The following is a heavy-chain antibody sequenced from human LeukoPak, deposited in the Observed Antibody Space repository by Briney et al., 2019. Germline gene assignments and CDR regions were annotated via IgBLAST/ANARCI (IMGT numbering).Heavy chain of an antibody. V-gene: IGHV3-23*01. Sequence: GGSLRLSCAASGFTFSTYAMSWVRQAPGKGLEWVSTISRSGDITYYADSVKGRLTISRDNSKNTLYLQMNSLRAEDTAIYYCATGSTAVAGTKYWGQGILVTVSS. CDR2: ISRSGDIT. CDR3: ATGSTAVAGTKY. CDR1: GFTFSTYA. J-gene: IGHJ4*02. D-gene: IGHD6-19*01.